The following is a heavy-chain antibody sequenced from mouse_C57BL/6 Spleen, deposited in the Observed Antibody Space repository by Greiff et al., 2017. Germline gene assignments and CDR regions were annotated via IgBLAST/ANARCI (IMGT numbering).Heavy chain of an antibody. J-gene: IGHJ3*01. Sequence: QVTLKESGPGLLQPSPSLSLSCSSSGFSLSTSGMGVIWIRHTSGKGLVWLVHIYWDDDKSYNPFLKSRLTISKDTSRNQLFLKITSVDTADTASYECGRRTDGSSYWFAYWGQKTLVTVSA. D-gene: IGHD1-1*01. V-gene: IGHV8-12*01. CDR1: GFSLSTSGMG. CDR3: GRRTDGSSYWFAY. CDR2: IYWDDDK.